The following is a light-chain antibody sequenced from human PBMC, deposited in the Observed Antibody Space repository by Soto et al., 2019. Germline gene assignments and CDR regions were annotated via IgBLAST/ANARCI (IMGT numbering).Light chain of an antibody. Sequence: QSALTQPASVSGSPGQSITISCTGTSSDVGAYDFVSWYQQHPDKAPKLMIYEVRNRPSGVSNRFSGSKSVNTATLTISGLQAEDEADYYCSSYPPSTTRVFGTGTKVPVL. CDR1: SSDVGAYDF. CDR2: EVR. V-gene: IGLV2-14*03. CDR3: SSYPPSTTRV. J-gene: IGLJ1*01.